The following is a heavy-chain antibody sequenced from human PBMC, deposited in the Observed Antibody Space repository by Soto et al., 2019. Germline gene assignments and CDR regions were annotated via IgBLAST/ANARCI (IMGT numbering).Heavy chain of an antibody. CDR2: IYSGGST. V-gene: IGHV3-53*04. CDR3: ASKPAYRSGWYFDY. Sequence: EVQLVESGGGLVQPGGSLRLSCAASGFTVSSNYMSWVRQAPGKGLEWVSVIYSGGSTYYADSVKGRFTISRHNSKNTLYLQMNSMRAEDTAVYYCASKPAYRSGWYFDYWGQGTLVTVSS. J-gene: IGHJ4*02. D-gene: IGHD6-19*01. CDR1: GFTVSSNY.